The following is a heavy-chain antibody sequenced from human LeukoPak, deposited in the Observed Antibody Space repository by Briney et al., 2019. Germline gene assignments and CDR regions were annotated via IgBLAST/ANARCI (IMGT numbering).Heavy chain of an antibody. CDR2: ISSSSSYI. Sequence: GGSLRLSCAASGFTFSSYSLNWARQAPGKGLEWVSSISSSSSYIYYADSVKGRFTISRDNAKNSLYLQMNSLRAEDTAVYYCTRPKGTSNWFDPWGQGTLVTVSS. V-gene: IGHV3-21*01. CDR1: GFTFSSYS. J-gene: IGHJ5*02. CDR3: TRPKGTSNWFDP.